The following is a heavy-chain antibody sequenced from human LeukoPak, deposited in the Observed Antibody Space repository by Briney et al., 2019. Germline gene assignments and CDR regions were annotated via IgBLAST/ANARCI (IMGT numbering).Heavy chain of an antibody. V-gene: IGHV1-3*01. D-gene: IGHD6-19*01. Sequence: ASVKVSCKASGYTFTSYAIQWVRQAPGQRLEWMGWINAGHGNTKYSQKFQGRVTMTRNTSISTAYMELSSLRSEDTAVYYCARARGIAVAAPGTWGQGTLVTVSS. CDR3: ARARGIAVAAPGT. J-gene: IGHJ5*02. CDR2: INAGHGNT. CDR1: GYTFTSYA.